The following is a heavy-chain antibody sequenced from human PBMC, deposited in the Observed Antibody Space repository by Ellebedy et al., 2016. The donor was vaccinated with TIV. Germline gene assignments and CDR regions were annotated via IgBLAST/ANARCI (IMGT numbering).Heavy chain of an antibody. CDR1: GESFTGYY. Sequence: SETLSLTXAVYGESFTGYYWTWIRQPPGKGLEWIGEINHSGRTNYNPSLKSRVTISVDTSENQFSLKLSSVTAADTAVYYCARPEGYCSSISCFRGFDPWGQGTLVTVSS. CDR2: INHSGRT. CDR3: ARPEGYCSSISCFRGFDP. D-gene: IGHD2-2*01. J-gene: IGHJ5*02. V-gene: IGHV4-34*01.